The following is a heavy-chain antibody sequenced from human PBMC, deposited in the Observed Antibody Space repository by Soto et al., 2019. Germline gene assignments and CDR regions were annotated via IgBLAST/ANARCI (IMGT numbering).Heavy chain of an antibody. Sequence: SETLSLTCTVSGGSISSSSYYWGWIRQPPGKGLEWIGSIYYSGSTYYNLSLKSRVTISVDTSKNQFSLKLSSVTAADTAVYYCARYSSRKFDYWGQGTLVTVSS. V-gene: IGHV4-39*07. J-gene: IGHJ4*02. CDR1: GGSISSSSYY. D-gene: IGHD6-13*01. CDR3: ARYSSRKFDY. CDR2: IYYSGST.